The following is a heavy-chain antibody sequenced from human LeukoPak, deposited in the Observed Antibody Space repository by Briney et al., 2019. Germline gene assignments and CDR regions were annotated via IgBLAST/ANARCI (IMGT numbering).Heavy chain of an antibody. CDR2: IYRSANT. Sequence: SETLSLTCTVSGGSISSYFWSWLRQPAGKGLEWFGRIYRSANTHYIPSLKSRVSMSVHTSKNQFSLELSSVTAADTAVYFCARGDSGYDFGLWGQGTLVTVSS. V-gene: IGHV4-4*07. D-gene: IGHD5-12*01. J-gene: IGHJ5*02. CDR1: GGSISSYF. CDR3: ARGDSGYDFGL.